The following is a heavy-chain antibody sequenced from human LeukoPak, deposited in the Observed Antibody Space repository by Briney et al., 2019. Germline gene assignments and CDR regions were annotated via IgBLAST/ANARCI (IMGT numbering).Heavy chain of an antibody. D-gene: IGHD5-24*01. CDR1: GGSFSGYY. CDR3: ARGGMATFDY. J-gene: IGHJ4*02. CDR2: INHSGST. Sequence: PSETLSLTCAVYGGSFSGYYWSWIRQPPGKGLEWIGEINHSGSTNYNPSLKSRVTISVDTSKNQFSLKLGSVTAADTAVYYCARGGMATFDYWGQGTLVTVSS. V-gene: IGHV4-34*01.